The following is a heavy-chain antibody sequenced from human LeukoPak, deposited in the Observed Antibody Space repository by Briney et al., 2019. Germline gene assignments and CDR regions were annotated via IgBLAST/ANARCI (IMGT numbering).Heavy chain of an antibody. CDR2: IYYTGST. D-gene: IGHD2-2*01. CDR3: ARHVRATSSLDAFDI. Sequence: SETLSLTCTVSGGSITSSSYYWGWIRQPPGKGLEWIGSIYYTGSTYYNPSLRSRVTISVDTSKNQFSLKETSVTAADTAVYCCARHVRATSSLDAFDIWGQGTMVTVSS. J-gene: IGHJ3*02. CDR1: GGSITSSSYY. V-gene: IGHV4-39*01.